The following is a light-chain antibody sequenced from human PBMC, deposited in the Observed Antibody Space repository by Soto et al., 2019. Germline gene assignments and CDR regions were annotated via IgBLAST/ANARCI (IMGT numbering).Light chain of an antibody. CDR2: DVS. V-gene: IGLV2-11*01. J-gene: IGLJ1*01. CDR3: CSYAGSYTFV. Sequence: QSVSTHSRSVSGSPGQSVTISCTGTSSDVGVYNYVSWYQQYPGKAPKIMIYDVSKRPSGVPDRFSGSKSDNTASLTISGLQAEDEADYYCCSYAGSYTFVFGIGTKVTVL. CDR1: SSDVGVYNY.